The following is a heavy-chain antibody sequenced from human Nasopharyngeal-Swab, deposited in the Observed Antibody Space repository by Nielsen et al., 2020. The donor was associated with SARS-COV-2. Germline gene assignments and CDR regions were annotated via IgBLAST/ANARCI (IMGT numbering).Heavy chain of an antibody. CDR3: ASLGKDNSGWSDY. J-gene: IGHJ4*02. Sequence: WIRQPPGKGLEWIGSIYYSVSTYYNPSLKGRVTISVDTSKNQFSLRLSSVTAADTAVYYCASLGKDNSGWSDYWGQGTLVTVSS. V-gene: IGHV4-39*01. CDR2: IYYSVST. D-gene: IGHD6-19*01.